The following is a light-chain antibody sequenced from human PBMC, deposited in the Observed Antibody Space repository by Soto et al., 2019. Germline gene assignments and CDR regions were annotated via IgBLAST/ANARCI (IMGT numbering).Light chain of an antibody. CDR1: SSDVGAYNF. J-gene: IGLJ3*02. CDR3: SSFAGNYRWV. CDR2: EVS. Sequence: QSVLTQPPSASGSPGQSVTISCTGTSSDVGAYNFVSWYQQYPGKAPKLMIYEVSKRPSGVPDRFSASKSGNTASLTVSGLQADDEADYYCSSFAGNYRWVFGGGTKVTVL. V-gene: IGLV2-8*01.